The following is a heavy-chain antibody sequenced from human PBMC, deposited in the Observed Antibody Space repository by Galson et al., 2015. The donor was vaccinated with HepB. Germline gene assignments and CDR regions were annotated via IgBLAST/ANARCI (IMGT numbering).Heavy chain of an antibody. V-gene: IGHV1-69*13. Sequence: SVKVSCKASGGTFSSYAISWVRQAPGQGLEWMEGIIPIFGTANYAQKFQGRVTITADESTSTAYMELSSLRSEDTAVYYCARSNIIAAAVTDYYYYYMDVWGKGTTVTVSS. CDR2: IIPIFGTA. CDR1: GGTFSSYA. J-gene: IGHJ6*03. D-gene: IGHD6-13*01. CDR3: ARSNIIAAAVTDYYYYYMDV.